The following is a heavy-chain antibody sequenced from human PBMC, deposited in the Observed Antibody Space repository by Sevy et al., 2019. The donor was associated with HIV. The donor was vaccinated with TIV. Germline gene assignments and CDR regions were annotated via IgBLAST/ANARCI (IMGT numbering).Heavy chain of an antibody. J-gene: IGHJ4*02. CDR2: ISYNGDDK. CDR3: ARDCGTPPRGILYHFDH. V-gene: IGHV3-30-3*01. Sequence: GGSLRLSCRASGFTLSHRALHWVRQTPGMGLEWIASISYNGDDKVYADSVEGRFTIQRDNSENTLYLQMTSLRTEDTGVYFCARDCGTPPRGILYHFDHWGLGTLVTVSS. D-gene: IGHD2-8*01. CDR1: GFTLSHRA.